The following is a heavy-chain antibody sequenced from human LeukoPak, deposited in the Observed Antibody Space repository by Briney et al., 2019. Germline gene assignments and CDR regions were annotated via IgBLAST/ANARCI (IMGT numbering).Heavy chain of an antibody. Sequence: PGGSLRLSCAASGFTVSSNYMSWVRQAPGKGLEWVPVIYSGGSTYFADSVKGRFTISRDNSKNTLYLQMNSLRAEDTAVYYCARDRVLLWFGEFYWGQGTLVTVSS. V-gene: IGHV3-66*01. CDR3: ARDRVLLWFGEFY. J-gene: IGHJ4*02. CDR1: GFTVSSNY. CDR2: IYSGGST. D-gene: IGHD3-10*01.